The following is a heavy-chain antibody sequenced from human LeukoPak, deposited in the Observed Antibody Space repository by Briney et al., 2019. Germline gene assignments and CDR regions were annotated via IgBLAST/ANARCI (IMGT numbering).Heavy chain of an antibody. CDR2: IRQDGSEK. V-gene: IGHV3-7*01. CDR3: ARDANYHVNSDYYGAFDI. J-gene: IGHJ3*02. Sequence: GGSLRLSCAASGFTFSSYWMSWVRQAPGKGLEWVANIRQDGSEKYYLDSVTGRFTISRDNAKNSLYLQMNSLRAEDTAVYYCARDANYHVNSDYYGAFDIWGQGTMVTVSS. CDR1: GFTFSSYW. D-gene: IGHD3-22*01.